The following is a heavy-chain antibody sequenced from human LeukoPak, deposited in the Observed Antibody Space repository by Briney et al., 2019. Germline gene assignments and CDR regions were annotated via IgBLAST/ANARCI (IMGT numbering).Heavy chain of an antibody. CDR3: ARSMGHTYYDFWSGSNKFDY. D-gene: IGHD3-3*01. V-gene: IGHV4-39*01. J-gene: IGHJ4*02. CDR2: IYYSGST. CDR1: DGSISSDIYY. Sequence: SETLSLTCTVSDGSISSDIYYWGWIRQPPGKGLEWIGSIYYSGSTYYNPSLKSRVTISVDTSKNQFSLRLSSVTAADTAVYYCARSMGHTYYDFWSGSNKFDYWGQGTLVTVSS.